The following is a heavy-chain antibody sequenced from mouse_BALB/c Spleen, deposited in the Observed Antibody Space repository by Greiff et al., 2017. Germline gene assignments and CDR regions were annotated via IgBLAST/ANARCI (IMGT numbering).Heavy chain of an antibody. J-gene: IGHJ3*01. D-gene: IGHD2-4*01. CDR3: TRSDYDGSWFAY. CDR2: IRLKSNNYAT. CDR1: GFTFSNYW. Sequence: EVKLMESGGGLVQPGGSMKLSCVASGFTFSNYWMNWVRQSPEKGLEWVAEIRLKSNNYATHYAESVKGRFTISRDDSKSSVYLQMNNLRAEDTGIYYCTRSDYDGSWFAYWGQGTLVTVSA. V-gene: IGHV6-6*02.